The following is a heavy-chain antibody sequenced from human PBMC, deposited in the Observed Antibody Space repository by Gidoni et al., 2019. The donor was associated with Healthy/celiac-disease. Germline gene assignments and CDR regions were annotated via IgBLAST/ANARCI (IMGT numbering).Heavy chain of an antibody. Sequence: QVQLVQSGAEVKKPGASVKVSCKASGYTFTSYDINWVRQATGQGLEWMGWMNPNSGNTGYAQKFQGRVTMTRNTSISTAYMELSSLRSEDTAVYYGARDPRGYGDYVSGGGFDYWGQGTLVTVSS. D-gene: IGHD4-17*01. CDR3: ARDPRGYGDYVSGGGFDY. J-gene: IGHJ4*02. V-gene: IGHV1-8*01. CDR2: MNPNSGNT. CDR1: GYTFTSYD.